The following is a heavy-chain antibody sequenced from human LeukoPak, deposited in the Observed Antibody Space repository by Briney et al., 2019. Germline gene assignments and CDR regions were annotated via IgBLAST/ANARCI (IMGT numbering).Heavy chain of an antibody. CDR2: INHSGST. V-gene: IGHV4-34*01. CDR3: ARGRGSIVVVPAARFDY. CDR1: GFTFSDYY. Sequence: GSLRLSCAASGFTFSDYYMSWIRQPPGKGLEWIGEINHSGSTNYNPSLKSRVTISVDTSKNQFSLKLSSVTAADTAVYYCARGRGSIVVVPAARFDYWGQGTLVTVSS. J-gene: IGHJ4*02. D-gene: IGHD2-2*01.